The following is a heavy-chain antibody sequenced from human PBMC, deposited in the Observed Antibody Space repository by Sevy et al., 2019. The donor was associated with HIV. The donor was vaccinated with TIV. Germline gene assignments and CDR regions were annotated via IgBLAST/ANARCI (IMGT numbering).Heavy chain of an antibody. J-gene: IGHJ6*02. D-gene: IGHD1-1*01. V-gene: IGHV3-48*03. CDR3: AKRGGQYDLGMDV. CDR2: ISTSGSNR. CDR1: GFILSSFE. Sequence: GGSLRLSCAASGFILSSFEMIWVRQAPGKGLEWVSSISTSGSNRYYADSVKGRVTISRDNAKKSLYLQMNSLRAEDTAIYFCAKRGGQYDLGMDVWGQGTTVTVSS.